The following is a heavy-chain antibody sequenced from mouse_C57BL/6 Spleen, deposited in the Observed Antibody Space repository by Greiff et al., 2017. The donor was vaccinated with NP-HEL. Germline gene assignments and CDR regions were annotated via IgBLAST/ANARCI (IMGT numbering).Heavy chain of an antibody. D-gene: IGHD1-1*01. J-gene: IGHJ3*01. V-gene: IGHV5-4*01. CDR1: GFTFSSYA. Sequence: VQLKESGGGLVKPGGSLKLSCAASGFTFSSYAMSWVRQTPEKRLEWVATISDGGSYTYYPDNVKGRFTISRDNAKNNLYLQMSHLKSEDTAMYYCARRDHGSSRAYWGQGTLVTVSA. CDR3: ARRDHGSSRAY. CDR2: ISDGGSYT.